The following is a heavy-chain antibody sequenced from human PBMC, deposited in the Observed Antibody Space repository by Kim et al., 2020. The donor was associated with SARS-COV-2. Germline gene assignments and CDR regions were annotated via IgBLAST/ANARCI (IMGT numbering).Heavy chain of an antibody. CDR3: ARTTAEYYYYYGMDV. CDR1: GGTFSSYA. CDR2: IIPIFGTA. Sequence: SVKVSCKASGGTFSSYAISWVRQAPGQGLEWMGGIIPIFGTANYAQKFQGRVTITADESTSTAYMELSSLRSEDTAVYYCARTTAEYYYYYGMDVWGQGTTVTVSS. V-gene: IGHV1-69*13. D-gene: IGHD4-17*01. J-gene: IGHJ6*02.